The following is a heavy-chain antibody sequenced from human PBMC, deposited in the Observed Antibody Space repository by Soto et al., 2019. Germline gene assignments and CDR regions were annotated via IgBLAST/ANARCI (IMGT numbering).Heavy chain of an antibody. CDR1: GGSISSGGYY. J-gene: IGHJ5*02. CDR3: AREHVQQLENWFDP. D-gene: IGHD6-13*01. CDR2: IYYSGST. V-gene: IGHV4-31*03. Sequence: QVQLQESGPGLVKPSQTLSLTCTVSGGSISSGGYYWSWIRQHPGKGLEWIGYIYYSGSTYYNPSRKRRVPISVATSKNQFSLKLSSVPAADTAVYYCAREHVQQLENWFDPWGQGTLVTVSS.